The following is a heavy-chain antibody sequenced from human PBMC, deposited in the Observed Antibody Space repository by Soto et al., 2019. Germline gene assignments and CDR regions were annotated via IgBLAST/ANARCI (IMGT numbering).Heavy chain of an antibody. CDR2: INPNSGGT. CDR3: ARSGNSGYDFVYDY. D-gene: IGHD5-12*01. V-gene: IGHV1-2*04. Sequence: ASVKVSCKASLYTFTGYYMHWVRQAPGQGLEWMGWINPNSGGTNYAQKFQGWVTMTRDTSISTAYMELSRLRSDDTAVYYCARSGNSGYDFVYDYWGQGTLVTVSS. J-gene: IGHJ4*02. CDR1: LYTFTGYY.